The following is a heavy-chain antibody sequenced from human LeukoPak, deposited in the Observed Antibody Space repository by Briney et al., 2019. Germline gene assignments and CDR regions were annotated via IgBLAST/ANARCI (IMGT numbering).Heavy chain of an antibody. CDR3: AGAATYIPSNAFDI. CDR1: GGTFSSYA. CDR2: IIPIFGTA. V-gene: IGHV1-69*05. J-gene: IGHJ3*02. Sequence: GASVKVSCKASGGTFSSYAISWVRQAPGQGLEWMGRIIPIFGTANYAQKFQGRVTITTDESTSTAYMELSSLRSEDTAVYYCAGAATYIPSNAFDICGQGTMVTVSS. D-gene: IGHD2-15*01.